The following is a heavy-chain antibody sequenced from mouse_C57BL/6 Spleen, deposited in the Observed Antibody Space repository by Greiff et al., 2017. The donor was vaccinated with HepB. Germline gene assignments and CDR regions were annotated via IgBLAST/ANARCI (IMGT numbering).Heavy chain of an antibody. CDR1: GYTFTSYW. J-gene: IGHJ4*01. CDR2: IDPSDSYT. CDR3: ARSEGYYGEYYAMDY. V-gene: IGHV1-69*01. D-gene: IGHD2-1*01. Sequence: VQLQQSGAELVMPGASVKLSCKASGYTFTSYWMHWVKQRPGQGLEWIGEIDPSDSYTNYQQKFKGKSTMTVDKSSSTAYLQLSSLKSEDSAVYYCARSEGYYGEYYAMDYWGQGTSVTVSS.